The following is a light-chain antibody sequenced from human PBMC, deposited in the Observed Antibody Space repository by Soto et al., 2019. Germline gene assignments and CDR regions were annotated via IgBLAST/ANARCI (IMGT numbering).Light chain of an antibody. V-gene: IGKV3-15*01. Sequence: EIVMTQSPATLSVSPGERATLSYRASQSVGSTYLAWYQQKPGQAPRLLIYAASTRATGIPARFSGSGSGAEFTLTISSLQSEDFAVYYCQQYNSWPRTFGQGTKVEIK. CDR2: AAS. CDR3: QQYNSWPRT. J-gene: IGKJ1*01. CDR1: QSVGSTY.